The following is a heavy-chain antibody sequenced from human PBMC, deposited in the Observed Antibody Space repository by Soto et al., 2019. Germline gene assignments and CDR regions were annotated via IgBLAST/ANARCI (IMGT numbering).Heavy chain of an antibody. J-gene: IGHJ4*02. V-gene: IGHV3-53*01. Sequence: EVQLVESGGGLIQPGGSLRLSCAVSGFTVSNNYMSWVRQAPGKGLEGVSVIYSGGYTAYGDSVKGRFTISRDNSKNTHSHKKNSPDAAATALFWCGTHPGGGGYWGQGTLVTVSS. D-gene: IGHD3-10*01. CDR3: GTHPGGGGY. CDR2: IYSGGYT. CDR1: GFTVSNNY.